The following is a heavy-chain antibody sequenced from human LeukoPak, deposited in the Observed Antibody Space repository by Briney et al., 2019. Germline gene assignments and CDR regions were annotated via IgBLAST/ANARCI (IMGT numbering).Heavy chain of an antibody. J-gene: IGHJ4*02. CDR3: ARDPIVGYSYGSYYFDY. CDR2: ISYDGSNK. CDR1: GFTFSSYA. D-gene: IGHD5-18*01. Sequence: GGSLRLSCAASGFTFSSYAMHWVRQAPGKGLEWVAVISYDGSNKYYADSVKGRFTISRDNSKNTLYLQMSSLRAEDTAVYYCARDPIVGYSYGSYYFDYWGQGTLVTVSS. V-gene: IGHV3-30*04.